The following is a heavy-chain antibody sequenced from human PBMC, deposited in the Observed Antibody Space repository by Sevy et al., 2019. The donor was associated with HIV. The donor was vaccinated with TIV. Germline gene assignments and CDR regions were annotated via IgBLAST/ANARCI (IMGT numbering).Heavy chain of an antibody. Sequence: GGFLRLSCAASGFTFSSYGMHWVRQAPGKGLEWVAVIWYDGSNKYYADSVKGRFTISRENSKNTRYLQMNSLRAEDTAVYYCARVGMKDYYYGMDVWGQGTTVTVSS. CDR1: GFTFSSYG. J-gene: IGHJ6*02. CDR2: IWYDGSNK. V-gene: IGHV3-33*01. CDR3: ARVGMKDYYYGMDV.